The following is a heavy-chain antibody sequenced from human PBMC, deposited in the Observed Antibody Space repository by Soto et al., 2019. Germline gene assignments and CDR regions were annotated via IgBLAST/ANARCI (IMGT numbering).Heavy chain of an antibody. CDR3: AREGGLGYYDFWSGHRALDAFDI. CDR1: GDSISSSSNH. J-gene: IGHJ3*02. D-gene: IGHD3-3*01. Sequence: PSETLSLTCTVSGDSISSSSNHWGWIRQPPGKGLEWIGNLYYSGSTNYNPSLKSRVTISVDTSKNQFSLKLSSVTAADTAVYYCAREGGLGYYDFWSGHRALDAFDIWGQGTMVTVSS. CDR2: LYYSGST. V-gene: IGHV4-39*07.